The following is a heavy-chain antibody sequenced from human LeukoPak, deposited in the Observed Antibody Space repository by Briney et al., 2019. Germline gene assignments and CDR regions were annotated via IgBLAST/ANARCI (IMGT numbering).Heavy chain of an antibody. Sequence: GRCLRPSCAAAGFSFSDNYTSWISQAPGEGLGCVSYISSSSSYTNYADSVKGRFTIARDNAKNSLYLQMNSLRAEDTAVYYCARASMRMSTAGLVDYWGQGTLVTVSS. CDR2: ISSSSSYT. CDR1: GFSFSDNY. D-gene: IGHD6-13*01. CDR3: ARASMRMSTAGLVDY. V-gene: IGHV3-11*05. J-gene: IGHJ4*02.